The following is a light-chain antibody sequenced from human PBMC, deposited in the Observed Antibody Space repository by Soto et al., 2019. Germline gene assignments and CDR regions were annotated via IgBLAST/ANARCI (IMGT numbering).Light chain of an antibody. V-gene: IGKV1-5*01. Sequence: CRSGLAACLRYTLTLTNKASQSVSGWLAWYQQKPGEAPKLLIYDASALPRGVPSRFSGSGYVTKLTLPIARLQPAVSATHLYQHYEPFSGRLGQGTKVDI. CDR2: DAS. J-gene: IGKJ1*01. CDR3: QHYEPFSGR. CDR1: QSVSGW.